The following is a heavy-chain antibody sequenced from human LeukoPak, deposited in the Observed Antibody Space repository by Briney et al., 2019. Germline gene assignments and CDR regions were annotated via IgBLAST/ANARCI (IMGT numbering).Heavy chain of an antibody. CDR3: ARDLHDSSGYYYDYFDY. Sequence: GGSLRLSCAASGFTFSNAWMTWVRQAPGQGLEWVAVIWYDGSNKYYADSVKGRFTISRDNSKNTLYLQMNSLRAEDTAVYYCARDLHDSSGYYYDYFDYWGQGTLVTVSS. CDR1: GFTFSNAW. V-gene: IGHV3-33*08. CDR2: IWYDGSNK. D-gene: IGHD3-22*01. J-gene: IGHJ4*02.